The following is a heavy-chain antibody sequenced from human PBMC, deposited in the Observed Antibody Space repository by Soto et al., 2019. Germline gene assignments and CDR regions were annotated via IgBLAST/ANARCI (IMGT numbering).Heavy chain of an antibody. J-gene: IGHJ4*02. CDR3: EREVQVHTPAFVY. CDR2: ISPMFGAA. CDR1: GGTFNTYA. Sequence: QVQLVQSGAEMKKPGSSVKVSCQSSGGTFNTYAMNWVRQAPGQGPEWMGDISPMFGAANYAPKFQGRVTLTADESTGTSYMQLSSLTSEDTALYFCEREVQVHTPAFVYWGQGTLVTVSS. D-gene: IGHD3-10*01. V-gene: IGHV1-69*19.